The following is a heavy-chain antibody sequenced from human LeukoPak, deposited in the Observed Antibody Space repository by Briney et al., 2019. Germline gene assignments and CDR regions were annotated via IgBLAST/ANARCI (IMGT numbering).Heavy chain of an antibody. CDR1: GGTFSSYA. D-gene: IGHD6-6*01. CDR2: IIPILGIA. V-gene: IGHV1-69*04. Sequence: SVKVSCKASGGTFSSYAISWVRQAPGQGLEWMGRIIPILGIANYAQKFQGRVTITADKSTSTACMELSSLRSEDTAVYYCASSAQQISIAAHFDYYYYGMDVWGQGTTVTVSS. J-gene: IGHJ6*02. CDR3: ASSAQQISIAAHFDYYYYGMDV.